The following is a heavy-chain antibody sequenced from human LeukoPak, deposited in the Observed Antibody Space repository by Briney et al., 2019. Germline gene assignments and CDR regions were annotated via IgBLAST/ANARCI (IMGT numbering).Heavy chain of an antibody. CDR3: ARGGHIVVVPAARVNWFDP. CDR2: INPSGGST. V-gene: IGHV1-46*01. D-gene: IGHD2-2*01. CDR1: GYTFTSYY. J-gene: IGHJ5*01. Sequence: ASVKVSCKASGYTFTSYYMHWVRQAPGQGLEWMGIINPSGGSTSYAQKFQGRVTMTRDMSTSTVYMELSSLRSEDTAVYYCARGGHIVVVPAARVNWFDPWGQGTLVTVFS.